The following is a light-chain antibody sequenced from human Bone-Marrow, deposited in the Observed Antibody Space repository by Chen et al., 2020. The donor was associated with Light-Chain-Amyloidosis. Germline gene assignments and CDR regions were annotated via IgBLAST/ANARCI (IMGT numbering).Light chain of an antibody. Sequence: DIQLTQSPSFLSASVGARVTITCRASQGISSYLAWYQQKPGKSPKLLIYAASTFQSGVPSRFSGSGSGTEFTLTISSLQPEDFATYYCQQLNSYPVTFGGGTKVEIK. CDR1: QGISSY. V-gene: IGKV1-9*01. CDR3: QQLNSYPVT. CDR2: AAS. J-gene: IGKJ4*01.